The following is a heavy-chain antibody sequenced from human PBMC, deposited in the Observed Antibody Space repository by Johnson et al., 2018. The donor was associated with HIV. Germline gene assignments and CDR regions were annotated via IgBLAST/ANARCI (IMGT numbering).Heavy chain of an antibody. CDR2: INWNGGST. D-gene: IGHD6-25*01. V-gene: IGHV3-20*04. CDR1: GFTFSSYD. CDR3: ARLAAYDAFDI. Sequence: EVQLVESGGGLVQPGGSLRLSCAASGFTFSSYDMYWVRQTTGKGLEWVSGINWNGGSTGYAASVKGRFTISRDNAKNSLYLQMNSLRAEDTALYYCARLAAYDAFDIWGQGSMVTVSS. J-gene: IGHJ3*02.